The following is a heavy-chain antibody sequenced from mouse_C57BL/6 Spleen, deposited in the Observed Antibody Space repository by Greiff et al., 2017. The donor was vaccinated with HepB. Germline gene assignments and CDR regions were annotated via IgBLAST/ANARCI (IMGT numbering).Heavy chain of an antibody. CDR3: ANYGSCGWYFDV. D-gene: IGHD1-1*01. J-gene: IGHJ1*03. V-gene: IGHV1-9*01. CDR1: GYTFTGYW. Sequence: VMLVASGAELMKPGASVKLSCKATGYTFTGYWIEWVKQRPGHGLEWIGDILPGSGSTNYIEKFNGKATFTADTSSNTAYMQLSSLTTEDSAIYYCANYGSCGWYFDVWGTGTTVTVSS. CDR2: ILPGSGST.